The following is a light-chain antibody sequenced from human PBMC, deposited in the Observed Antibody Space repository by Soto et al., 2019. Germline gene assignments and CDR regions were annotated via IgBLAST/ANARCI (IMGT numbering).Light chain of an antibody. V-gene: IGLV3-25*02. CDR3: QSADMTGTWV. CDR2: KGS. Sequence: SYELTQPPSVSVSPGQTARITCSGDALPNLYAYWYQQKPGQAPVLVIYKGSERPSGIPERFSGSSSGTAVTLTISGVQAEDEADYYCQSADMTGTWVFGGGTKVTVL. J-gene: IGLJ3*02. CDR1: ALPNLY.